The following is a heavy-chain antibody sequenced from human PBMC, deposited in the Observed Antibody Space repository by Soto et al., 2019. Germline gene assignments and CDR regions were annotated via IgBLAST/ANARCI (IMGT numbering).Heavy chain of an antibody. J-gene: IGHJ4*02. D-gene: IGHD1-7*01. V-gene: IGHV1-8*01. Sequence: ASVKFSCKASGYTFTSYDINWVRQATGQGLEWMGWMNPNSGNTGYAQKFQGRVTMTRNTSISTAYMELSSLRSEDTAVYYCVRGRGSQRGGTTRPKGFDYWGQGTLVTVSS. CDR1: GYTFTSYD. CDR3: VRGRGSQRGGTTRPKGFDY. CDR2: MNPNSGNT.